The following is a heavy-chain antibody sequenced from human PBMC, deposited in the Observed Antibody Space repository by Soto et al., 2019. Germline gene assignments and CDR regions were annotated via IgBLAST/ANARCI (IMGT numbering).Heavy chain of an antibody. D-gene: IGHD3-16*01. V-gene: IGHV3-7*01. CDR2: VNPDGSEK. CDR3: ARDRRDYIWGSYPFDY. CDR1: GFTISTYW. Sequence: GGSLRLSCAVSGFTISTYWMLWVRQAPGKGLEWVASVNPDGSEKHYVESVKGRFAISRDNAKNSLYLQMDSLRAEDTAVYYCARDRRDYIWGSYPFDYWGQGTLVTVSS. J-gene: IGHJ4*02.